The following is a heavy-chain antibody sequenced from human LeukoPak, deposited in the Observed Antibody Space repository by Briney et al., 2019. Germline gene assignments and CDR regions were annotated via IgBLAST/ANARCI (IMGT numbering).Heavy chain of an antibody. CDR1: GYTFTSYD. CDR2: MNPNSGNT. Sequence: ASVKVSCTASGYTFTSYDINWVRQATGQGLEWMGWMNPNSGNTGYAQKFQGRVTMTRNTSISTAYMELSRLRSDDTAVYYCARVLFGVTYNWFDPWGQGTLATVSS. V-gene: IGHV1-8*01. D-gene: IGHD3-3*01. J-gene: IGHJ5*02. CDR3: ARVLFGVTYNWFDP.